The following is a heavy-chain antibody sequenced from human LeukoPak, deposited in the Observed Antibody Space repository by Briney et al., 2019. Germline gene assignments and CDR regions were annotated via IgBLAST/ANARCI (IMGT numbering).Heavy chain of an antibody. D-gene: IGHD5-12*01. CDR1: GFSVRSNY. J-gene: IGHJ4*02. Sequence: PGGSLRLSCAASGFSVRSNYMSWIRQAPGKGLEWVSYISSSGSTMYYTDSVKGRFTISRDNAKDSLYLQMNSLRAEDTAVYYCARDLGSGYEEHFDYWGQGTLVTVSS. V-gene: IGHV3-11*01. CDR2: ISSSGSTM. CDR3: ARDLGSGYEEHFDY.